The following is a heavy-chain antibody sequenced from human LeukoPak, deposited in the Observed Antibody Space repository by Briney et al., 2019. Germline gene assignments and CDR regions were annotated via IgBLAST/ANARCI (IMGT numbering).Heavy chain of an antibody. CDR2: INPNSGGT. CDR1: GYTFTGYY. Sequence: ASVKVSCKASGYTFTGYYMHWVRQAPEQGLEWMGWINPNSGGTNYAQKFQGRVTMTEDTSTDTAYMELSSLRSEDTAVYYCATAPFFWSGYEHWGQGTLVTVSS. V-gene: IGHV1-2*02. CDR3: ATAPFFWSGYEH. D-gene: IGHD3-3*01. J-gene: IGHJ4*02.